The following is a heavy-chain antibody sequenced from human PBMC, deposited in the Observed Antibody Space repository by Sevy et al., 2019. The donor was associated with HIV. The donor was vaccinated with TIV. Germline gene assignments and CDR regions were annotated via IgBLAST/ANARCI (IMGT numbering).Heavy chain of an antibody. Sequence: GGSLRISCAASGFTFSHYYMSWIRQAPGKGLEWVSYISSSGNTIYYTDSVKGRLTISRDNAKNSLYLQMDSLRAEDTAVYYCARDPTYYDFWSGYYTGWFDPWGQGTLVTVSS. D-gene: IGHD3-3*01. CDR3: ARDPTYYDFWSGYYTGWFDP. CDR2: ISSSGNTI. J-gene: IGHJ5*02. V-gene: IGHV3-11*01. CDR1: GFTFSHYY.